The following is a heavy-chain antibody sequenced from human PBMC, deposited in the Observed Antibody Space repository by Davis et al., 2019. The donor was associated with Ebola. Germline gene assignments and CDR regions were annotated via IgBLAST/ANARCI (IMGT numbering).Heavy chain of an antibody. D-gene: IGHD3-16*01. J-gene: IGHJ3*02. CDR1: GFTFSSYG. CDR3: AKVGAYDAFDI. V-gene: IGHV3-33*06. Sequence: GESLKISCAASGFTFSSYGMHWVRQAPGKGLEWVAVIWYDGSNKYYADSVKGRFTISRDNSKNTLYLQMNSLRAEDTAVYYCAKVGAYDAFDIWGQGTMVTVSS. CDR2: IWYDGSNK.